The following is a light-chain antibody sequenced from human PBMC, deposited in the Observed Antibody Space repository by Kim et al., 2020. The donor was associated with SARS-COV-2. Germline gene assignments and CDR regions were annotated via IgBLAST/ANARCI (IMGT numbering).Light chain of an antibody. V-gene: IGLV2-23*02. J-gene: IGLJ1*01. CDR3: CSYAGSRTYV. CDR2: EVN. Sequence: GHTITISCTRTNSDIGSLNLVSWYQQHPGKAPTVLIYEVNKRPSGISTHFSGSKSGNTASLTISGLQAEDEADYYCCSYAGSRTYVFGTGTKVTVL. CDR1: NSDIGSLNL.